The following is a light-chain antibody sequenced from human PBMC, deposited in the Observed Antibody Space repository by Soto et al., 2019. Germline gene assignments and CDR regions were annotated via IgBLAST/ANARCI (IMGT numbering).Light chain of an antibody. CDR3: QQYNTYPLT. CDR2: KAS. Sequence: SQXXXXWLAWYQQKPGKAPKLLIYKASSLEGGVPSRFSGSGSGTEFNITISSLQPDDFATYYCQQYNTYPLTFGGGTTVEIK. J-gene: IGKJ4*01. V-gene: IGKV1-5*03. CDR1: QXXXXW.